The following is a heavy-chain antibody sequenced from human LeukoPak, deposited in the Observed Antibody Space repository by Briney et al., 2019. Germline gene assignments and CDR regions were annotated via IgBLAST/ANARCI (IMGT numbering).Heavy chain of an antibody. CDR2: INHSGST. V-gene: IGHV4-34*01. Sequence: PSETLSLTCAVYGGSFSGYYWSWIRQPPGKGLEWIGEINHSGSTNYNPSLKSRVTISVDTSKNQFSLKLSSVTAADTAVYYCARELELLMYYFDYWGQGTLVTVSS. CDR1: GGSFSGYY. D-gene: IGHD1-26*01. J-gene: IGHJ4*02. CDR3: ARELELLMYYFDY.